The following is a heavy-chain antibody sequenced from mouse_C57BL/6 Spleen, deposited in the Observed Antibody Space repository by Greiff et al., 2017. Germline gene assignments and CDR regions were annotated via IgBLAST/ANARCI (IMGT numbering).Heavy chain of an antibody. CDR2: FYPGSGSI. J-gene: IGHJ4*01. D-gene: IGHD1-1*01. Sequence: QVQLQQSGAELVKPGASVKLSCKASGYTFTEYTIHWVKQRSGQGLEWIGWFYPGSGSIKYNEKFKDKATLTADKSSSTVYMELSRLTSEDSAVYCCARHHYGSSLYYYAMDYWGQGTSVTVSS. V-gene: IGHV1-62-2*01. CDR3: ARHHYGSSLYYYAMDY. CDR1: GYTFTEYT.